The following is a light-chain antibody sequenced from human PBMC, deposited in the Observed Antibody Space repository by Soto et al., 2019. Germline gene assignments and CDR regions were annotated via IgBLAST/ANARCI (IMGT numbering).Light chain of an antibody. CDR2: SGD. CDR3: QQRYSWLRA. CDR1: QSVSSS. J-gene: IGKJ1*01. V-gene: IGKV3-11*01. Sequence: EVVVTQSPDTLSLFPGETATLSCRASQSVSSSVAWYQHKPGQSPRLVVYSGDKRAPGIPPRFSGSGSGTDFTLTISSXESDDFAIYYCQQRYSWLRAFGPGTKVDIK.